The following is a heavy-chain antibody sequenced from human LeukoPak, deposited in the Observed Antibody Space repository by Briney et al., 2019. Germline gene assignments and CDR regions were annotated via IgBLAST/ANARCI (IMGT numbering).Heavy chain of an antibody. V-gene: IGHV1-18*01. CDR2: ISAYNGNT. J-gene: IGHJ4*02. CDR3: ARAGVHYDFWTPWTLLAAIDY. Sequence: GASVKVSCKASGYTFTSYGISWVRQAPGQGLEWMGWISAYNGNTNYAQKLQGRVTMTTDTSTSTAYMELRSLRSDDTAVYYCARAGVHYDFWTPWTLLAAIDYWGQGTLVTVSS. D-gene: IGHD3-3*01. CDR1: GYTFTSYG.